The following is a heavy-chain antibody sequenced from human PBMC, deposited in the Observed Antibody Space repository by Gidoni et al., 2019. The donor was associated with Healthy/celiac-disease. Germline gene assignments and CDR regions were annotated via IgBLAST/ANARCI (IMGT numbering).Heavy chain of an antibody. V-gene: IGHV3-30*18. Sequence: QVQLVESGGGVVQPGRSLRLSCAASGFTFSSYGMHWVRQAPGKGLEWVAVISYDGSNKYYADSVKGRFTISRDNSKNTLYLQMNSLRAEDTAVYYCAKDRSGYDFWSGYYYYYYGMDVWGQGTTVTVSS. CDR1: GFTFSSYG. CDR2: ISYDGSNK. CDR3: AKDRSGYDFWSGYYYYYYGMDV. J-gene: IGHJ6*02. D-gene: IGHD3-3*01.